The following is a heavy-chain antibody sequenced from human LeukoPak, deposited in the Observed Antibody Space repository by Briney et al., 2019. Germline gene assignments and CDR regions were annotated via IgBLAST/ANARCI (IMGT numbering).Heavy chain of an antibody. J-gene: IGHJ6*03. Sequence: PGGSLRLSCTASGFTFSSSAITWVRQAPGKGLEWVSGISGSGSGTYYADFVKGRFTISRDNSKNTMYLEMNSLRAEDTAVYYCAKMTGYMDVWGKGTTVTVSS. CDR3: AKMTGYMDV. V-gene: IGHV3-23*01. CDR2: ISGSGSGT. D-gene: IGHD1-14*01. CDR1: GFTFSSSA.